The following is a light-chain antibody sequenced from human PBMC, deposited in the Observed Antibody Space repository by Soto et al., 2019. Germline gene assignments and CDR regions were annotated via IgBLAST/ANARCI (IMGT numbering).Light chain of an antibody. CDR1: QGISSY. J-gene: IGKJ1*01. CDR3: QKYYSAPET. CDR2: AAS. V-gene: IGKV1-27*01. Sequence: DIQMTQSPSSLSASVGDRVTITCRASQGISSYLAWYQQKPGKVPKVLIYAASTLHSGVPSRLSGSGSGTEFTLTISNVQPEDVATYYCQKYYSAPETFGQGTKVEIK.